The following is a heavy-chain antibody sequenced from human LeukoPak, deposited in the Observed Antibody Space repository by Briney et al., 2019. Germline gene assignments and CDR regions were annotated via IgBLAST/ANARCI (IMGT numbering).Heavy chain of an antibody. CDR3: ASPLLLWFGELAGGWFDP. CDR1: GYTFTGYY. V-gene: IGHV1-2*02. D-gene: IGHD3-10*01. J-gene: IGHJ5*02. Sequence: ASVKVSCKASGYTFTGYYMHWVRQAPGQGLEWMGWINPNSGGTNYAQKFQGRVTMTRDTSISTAYMELSRLRSDDTAVYYCASPLLLWFGELAGGWFDPWGQGTLVTVSS. CDR2: INPNSGGT.